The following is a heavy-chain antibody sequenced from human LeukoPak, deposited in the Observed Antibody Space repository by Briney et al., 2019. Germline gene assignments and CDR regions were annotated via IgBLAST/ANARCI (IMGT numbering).Heavy chain of an antibody. CDR1: GGSLRSFY. CDR3: ARGPARYYYESRGYFDY. D-gene: IGHD3-22*01. CDR2: IYYSGSI. J-gene: IGHJ4*02. V-gene: IGHV4-59*01. Sequence: PSGTLSLTYTVSGGSLRSFYWIWIRQPPGKGLEWIGYIYYSGSINYNPSLKSRVTISVDTSKNQFSLKLSSVTAADTAVYYCARGPARYYYESRGYFDYSRQGTLVTVSS.